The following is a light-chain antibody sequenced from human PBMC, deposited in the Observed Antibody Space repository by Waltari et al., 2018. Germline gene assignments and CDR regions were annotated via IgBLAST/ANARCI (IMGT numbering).Light chain of an antibody. CDR3: SSFAGNNDFV. CDR1: VSAVGLYAY. J-gene: IGLJ1*01. V-gene: IGLV2-8*02. CDR2: EVN. Sequence: QSALTQPPSASRSPGQSVTISCTGTVSAVGLYAYVPWYQHHPGKAPKPLIYEVNKRPSGVPDRFSGSKSGNTASLTVSGLQADDEADYYCSSFAGNNDFVFGTGTKVTVL.